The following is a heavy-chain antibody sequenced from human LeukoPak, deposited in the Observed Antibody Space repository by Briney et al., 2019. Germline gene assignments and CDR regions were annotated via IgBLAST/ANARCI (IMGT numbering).Heavy chain of an antibody. CDR2: IYTSGST. J-gene: IGHJ4*02. CDR3: ARVSGSYYLDY. D-gene: IGHD1-26*01. Sequence: SETLSLTCTVSGGSISSYYWSWIRHPPGKGLEWIGYIYTSGSTNYNPSLKSRVTISVDTSKNQFSLKLSSVTAADTAVYYCARVSGSYYLDYWGQGTLVTVSS. V-gene: IGHV4-4*09. CDR1: GGSISSYY.